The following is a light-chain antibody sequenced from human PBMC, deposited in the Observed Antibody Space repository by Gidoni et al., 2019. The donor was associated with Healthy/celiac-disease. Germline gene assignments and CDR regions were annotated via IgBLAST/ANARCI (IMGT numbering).Light chain of an antibody. V-gene: IGLV3-19*01. CDR2: GKN. CDR1: SLRSYY. J-gene: IGLJ1*01. CDR3: NSRDSSGNPLYV. Sequence: SSELTQDPAVSVALGQTVRITCQGDSLRSYYASWYQQKPGQAPVLVIYGKNNRPSGIPDRFSGSSSGNTASLTITGAQAEDEADYYCNSRDSSGNPLYVFGTGTKVT.